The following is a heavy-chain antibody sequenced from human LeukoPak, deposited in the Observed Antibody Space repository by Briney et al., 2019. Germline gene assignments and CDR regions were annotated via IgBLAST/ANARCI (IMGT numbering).Heavy chain of an antibody. V-gene: IGHV1-46*01. CDR1: GYTFTSYY. J-gene: IGHJ4*02. CDR2: INTSGGST. Sequence: ASVKVSCKASGYTFTSYYMHWVGQAPGQGVEWMGIINTSGGSTSYAQKFQGRVTITRDTSTSTVYMQLSRLRSEVTAVYYCARVGEGYCSGGSCPFHYWGQGTLVTVSS. D-gene: IGHD2-15*01. CDR3: ARVGEGYCSGGSCPFHY.